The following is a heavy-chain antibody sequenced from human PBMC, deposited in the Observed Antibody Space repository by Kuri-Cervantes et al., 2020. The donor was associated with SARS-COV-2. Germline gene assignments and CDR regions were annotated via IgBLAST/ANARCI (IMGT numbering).Heavy chain of an antibody. CDR2: IYSNGKT. CDR3: ARQRTETSGDGP. D-gene: IGHD2-21*02. Sequence: SETLSLTCTVSGDSISSGSYYWSWIRQPAGKGLEWIGRIYSNGKTNYNPSLKSRVAISVDTSKNQFSLKLTSVTAADTAVYYCARQRTETSGDGPWGQGTLVTVSS. V-gene: IGHV4-61*02. J-gene: IGHJ5*02. CDR1: GDSISSGSYY.